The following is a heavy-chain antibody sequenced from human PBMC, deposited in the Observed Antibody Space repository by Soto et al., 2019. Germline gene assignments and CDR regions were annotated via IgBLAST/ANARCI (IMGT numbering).Heavy chain of an antibody. Sequence: GASVKVSCKASGGTFSSYAISWVRQAPGQGLEWMGGIIPIFGTANYAQKFQGRVTITADESTSTAYMELSSLRSEDTAVYYCARNYYDSSGYYHFDYWGQGTLVTVSS. J-gene: IGHJ4*02. CDR2: IIPIFGTA. V-gene: IGHV1-69*13. CDR1: GGTFSSYA. CDR3: ARNYYDSSGYYHFDY. D-gene: IGHD3-22*01.